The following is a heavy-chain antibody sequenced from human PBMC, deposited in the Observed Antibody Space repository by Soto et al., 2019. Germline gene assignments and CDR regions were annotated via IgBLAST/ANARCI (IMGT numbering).Heavy chain of an antibody. V-gene: IGHV1-69*02. Sequence: QVQLVQSGAEVKKPGSSVKVSCKASGGTFSSYTISWVRQAPGQGLEWMGRIIAILGIANYAQKFQGRVTITADKSTSTAYMELSSLRAEDAAVYYCARVQSGGYALGAAFDIWGQGTMVTVSS. CDR1: GGTFSSYT. J-gene: IGHJ3*02. CDR3: ARVQSGGYALGAAFDI. CDR2: IIAILGIA. D-gene: IGHD5-12*01.